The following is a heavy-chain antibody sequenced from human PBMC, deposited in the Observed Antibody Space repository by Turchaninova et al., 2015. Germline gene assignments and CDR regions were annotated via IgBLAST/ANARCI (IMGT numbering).Heavy chain of an antibody. CDR1: AGTFSTYP. CDR3: ARDTRNAYSFDI. CDR2: IIPKVDVT. D-gene: IGHD1-26*01. Sequence: QVHLVQSAAEVKKPGSSWKVSFKASAGTFSTYPISWVRQAPGQGLEWMGGIIPKVDVTNYAQNFQDRVTFTADKSTSTVYMDLNSLRSEDTAMYFCARDTRNAYSFDIWGQGTMVTVSS. J-gene: IGHJ3*02. V-gene: IGHV1-69*04.